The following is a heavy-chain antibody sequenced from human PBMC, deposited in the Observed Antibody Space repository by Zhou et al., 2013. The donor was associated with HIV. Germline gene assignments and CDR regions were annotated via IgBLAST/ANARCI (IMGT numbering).Heavy chain of an antibody. CDR3: ARGGPGWPTDY. Sequence: QVQLQESGPGLVKPSETLSLTCTVSGGSINTHFWGWIRQPPGKGLEWIGYVYYTGLTNYNPSLKSRVTISLDTSKNQFSLKLSSVTAADTAVYYXARGGPGWPTDYWGQGTLVTVSS. V-gene: IGHV4-59*11. CDR2: VYYTGLT. CDR1: GGSINTHF. J-gene: IGHJ4*02.